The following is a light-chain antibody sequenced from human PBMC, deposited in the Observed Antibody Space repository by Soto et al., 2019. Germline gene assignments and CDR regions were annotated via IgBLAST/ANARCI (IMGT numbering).Light chain of an antibody. CDR1: NSNIGAGYD. V-gene: IGLV1-40*01. Sequence: QSVLTQPPSVSGAPGQRVTISCHGINSNIGAGYDVHWYRQLQGTAPKLLIYGNSNRPSGVPDRFSGSKSGTSASLAITGLQAEDEGDYFCQSYDSSLSGSVFGGGTKLTVL. J-gene: IGLJ3*02. CDR2: GNS. CDR3: QSYDSSLSGSV.